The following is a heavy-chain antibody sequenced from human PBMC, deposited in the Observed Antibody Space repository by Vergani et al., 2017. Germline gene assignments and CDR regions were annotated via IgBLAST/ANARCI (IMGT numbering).Heavy chain of an antibody. J-gene: IGHJ4*02. CDR1: GFTFSSYA. CDR2: ISGSGGST. D-gene: IGHD3-22*01. V-gene: IGHV3-23*01. Sequence: EVQLLESGGGLVQPGGSLRLSCAASGFTFSSYAMSWVRQAPGKGLEWVSAISGSGGSTYYADSVKGRFTISRDNSKNTLYLQMNSLRADDTAVYYCAKTYYYDSSGYPKQFDYWGQGTLVTVSS. CDR3: AKTYYYDSSGYPKQFDY.